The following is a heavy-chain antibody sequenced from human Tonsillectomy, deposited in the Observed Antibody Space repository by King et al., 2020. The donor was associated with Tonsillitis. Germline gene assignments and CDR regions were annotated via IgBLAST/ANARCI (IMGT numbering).Heavy chain of an antibody. CDR1: GFTFSDYS. J-gene: IGHJ6*02. CDR3: ARSGYYYYGMDV. Sequence: VQLVESGGGLVKPGGPLRLSCAASGFTFSDYSVNWVRQAPGKGLEWVSFISSSSSYIYYADSVKGRFTISRDNAKNSLYLQMNSLRAEDTAVYYCARSGYYYYGMDVWGQGTTVTVSS. V-gene: IGHV3-21*01. CDR2: ISSSSSYI.